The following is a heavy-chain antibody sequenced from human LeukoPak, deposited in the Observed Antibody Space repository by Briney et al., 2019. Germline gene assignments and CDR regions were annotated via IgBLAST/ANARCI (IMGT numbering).Heavy chain of an antibody. D-gene: IGHD6-13*01. Sequence: GGSLRLSCAASGFTFSSYSMNGVRQAPGKGLEWVSSISSSSSYIYYADSVKGRFTISRDNAKNSLYLQMNSLRAEDTAVYYCARDLAAVGFDPWGQGTLVTVSS. CDR1: GFTFSSYS. J-gene: IGHJ5*02. CDR2: ISSSSSYI. CDR3: ARDLAAVGFDP. V-gene: IGHV3-21*01.